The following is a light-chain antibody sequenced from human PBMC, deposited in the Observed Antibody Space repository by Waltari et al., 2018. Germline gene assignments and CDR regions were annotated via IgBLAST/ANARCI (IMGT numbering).Light chain of an antibody. CDR3: SSYAGNNNVV. CDR2: VVS. Sequence: QSALTQPPSASGSPGQSVTISCTGTSSDVGGYNYVSWYQQPPGKAPKLMIYVVSKRPSGVPDRLSGSKSGSTASLTVSGLRAEDEADYYCSSYAGNNNVVFGGGTKLTVL. V-gene: IGLV2-8*01. J-gene: IGLJ2*01. CDR1: SSDVGGYNY.